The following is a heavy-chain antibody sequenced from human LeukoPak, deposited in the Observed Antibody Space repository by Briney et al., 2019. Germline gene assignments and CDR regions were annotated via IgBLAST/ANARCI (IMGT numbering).Heavy chain of an antibody. CDR2: IKQDGSEK. V-gene: IGHV3-7*01. J-gene: IGHJ4*02. CDR1: GFTFSSYW. Sequence: GGSLRLSCAASGFTFSSYWMSWVRQAPGKGLEWVANIKQDGSEKYYVDSVKGRFTISRDNAKNSLYLQMNSLGAEDTAVYYCASIDFWSGYNFDYWGQGTLVTVSS. D-gene: IGHD3-3*01. CDR3: ASIDFWSGYNFDY.